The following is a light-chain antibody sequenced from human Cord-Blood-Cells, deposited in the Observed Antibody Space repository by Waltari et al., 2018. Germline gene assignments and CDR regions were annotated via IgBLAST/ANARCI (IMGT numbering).Light chain of an antibody. V-gene: IGLV2-14*01. J-gene: IGLJ2*01. Sequence: SALTPPASVSGSPGQSITISCTGTSSDVGGYNYVSWYQQHPGKAPKPMIYDVSNRPAGVSTRFSCSKSGNTASLTISGLHAEDEADYDCSSYTSSSTLVFGGGTKLTVL. CDR3: SSYTSSSTLV. CDR1: SSDVGGYNY. CDR2: DVS.